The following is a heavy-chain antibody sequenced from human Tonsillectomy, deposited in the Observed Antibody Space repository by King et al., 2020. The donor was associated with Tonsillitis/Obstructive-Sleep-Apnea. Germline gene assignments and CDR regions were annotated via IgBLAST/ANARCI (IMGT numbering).Heavy chain of an antibody. V-gene: IGHV3-23*04. D-gene: IGHD1-26*01. CDR3: AKNRGLLGVFDY. J-gene: IGHJ4*02. CDR1: GFTFSSYA. Sequence: VQLVESGGGLVQPGGSLRLSCAASGFTFSSYAMSWVRQAPGKGLEWVSAISCSGGSTYYADSVKGRFTISRENSKNTLYLQMNSLRAEDTAVYYCAKNRGLLGVFDYWGQGTLVTVSS. CDR2: ISCSGGST.